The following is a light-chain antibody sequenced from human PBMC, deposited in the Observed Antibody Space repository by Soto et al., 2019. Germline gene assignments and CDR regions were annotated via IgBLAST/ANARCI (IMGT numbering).Light chain of an antibody. V-gene: IGKV1-5*01. CDR1: QSISGW. Sequence: DIQMTQSPPTLSASVGDRVTITCRASQSISGWLAWYQQKPGKAPKLLIYDASNLEGGVPSRFSGTGSGTEFTLTISSLQPEDFATYYCQQYSTYSQTFGQGTKVDIK. CDR3: QQYSTYSQT. J-gene: IGKJ1*01. CDR2: DAS.